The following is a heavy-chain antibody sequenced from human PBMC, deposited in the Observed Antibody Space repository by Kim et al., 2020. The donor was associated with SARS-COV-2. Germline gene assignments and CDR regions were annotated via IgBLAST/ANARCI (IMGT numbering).Heavy chain of an antibody. D-gene: IGHD3-10*01. Sequence: GGSLRLSCAASGFTFSSYAMHWVRQAPGKGLEWVAVISYDGSNKNYADSVKGRFTISRDNSKNTLYLQMNSLRAEDTAVYYCARDFVWFGELVSGSEIQHWGQGTLVTVSS. CDR3: ARDFVWFGELVSGSEIQH. J-gene: IGHJ1*01. CDR1: GFTFSSYA. V-gene: IGHV3-30-3*01. CDR2: ISYDGSNK.